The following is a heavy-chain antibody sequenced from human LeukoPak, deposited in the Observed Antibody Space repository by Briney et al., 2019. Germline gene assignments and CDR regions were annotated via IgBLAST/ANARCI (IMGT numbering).Heavy chain of an antibody. CDR2: IYTSGST. D-gene: IGHD6-13*01. V-gene: IGHV4-4*07. CDR1: GDSISNYY. J-gene: IGHJ4*02. CDR3: AREAAAGTFYFDY. Sequence: SETLSLTCIVSGDSISNYYWSWIRQPPGKGLEWIGRIYTSGSTNYNPSLKSRVTMSVDTSKNQFSLKLTSVTAADTAVYYCAREAAAGTFYFDYWGQGTLVTVSS.